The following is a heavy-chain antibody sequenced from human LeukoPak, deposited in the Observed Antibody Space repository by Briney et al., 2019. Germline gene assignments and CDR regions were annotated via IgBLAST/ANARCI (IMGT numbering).Heavy chain of an antibody. CDR1: GFTFSSYG. CDR3: AKDNGSGSYYTSYFDY. V-gene: IGHV3-30*18. D-gene: IGHD3-10*01. J-gene: IGHJ4*02. Sequence: AGSLRLSCAASGFTFSSYGMHWVRQAPGKGLEWVAVISYDGSNKYYADSVKGRFTISRDNSKNTLYLQMNSLRAEDTAVYYCAKDNGSGSYYTSYFDYWGQGTLVTVSS. CDR2: ISYDGSNK.